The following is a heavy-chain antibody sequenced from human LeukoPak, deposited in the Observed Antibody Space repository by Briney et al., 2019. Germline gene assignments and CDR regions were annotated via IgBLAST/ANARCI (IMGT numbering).Heavy chain of an antibody. V-gene: IGHV3-23*01. Sequence: GGSLRLSCAASGFTFSSYAMSWVRQAPGKGLEWVSAISGSGGSTYYADSVKGRFTISRDNSKNTLYLQMNSLRAEDTAVYYCAPLGGSSGWRFDYWGQGTLVTVSS. CDR3: APLGGSSGWRFDY. J-gene: IGHJ4*02. D-gene: IGHD6-19*01. CDR1: GFTFSSYA. CDR2: ISGSGGST.